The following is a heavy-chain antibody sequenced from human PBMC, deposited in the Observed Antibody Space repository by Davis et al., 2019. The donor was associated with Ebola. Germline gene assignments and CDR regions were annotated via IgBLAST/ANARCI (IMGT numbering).Heavy chain of an antibody. Sequence: MPSETLSLTCAVYGGSFSGYYWSWIRQPPGKGLEWIGEINHSGSTNYNPSLKSRVTISVDTSKNQFSLQLSSVTAADTAVYYCARGAGYSLFDPWGQGTLVTVSS. D-gene: IGHD6-13*01. CDR3: ARGAGYSLFDP. J-gene: IGHJ5*02. CDR2: INHSGST. V-gene: IGHV4-34*01. CDR1: GGSFSGYY.